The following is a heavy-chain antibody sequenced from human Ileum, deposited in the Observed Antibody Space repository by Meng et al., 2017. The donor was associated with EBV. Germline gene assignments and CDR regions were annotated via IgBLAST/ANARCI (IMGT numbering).Heavy chain of an antibody. CDR2: IDHSGST. J-gene: IGHJ5*02. D-gene: IGHD4-23*01. CDR3: ARYGRCSGNSFYCFDP. Sequence: QGQVKQWGGGLFKPSEPLSLTCAVYGGSFTNYYWTWIRQPPGKGLEWIGEIDHSGSTKYNPSLKGRVTISLDTFNNQFSLKLNSVTAADTALYYCARYGRCSGNSFYCFDPWGQGSLVTVSS. V-gene: IGHV4-34*01. CDR1: GGSFTNYY.